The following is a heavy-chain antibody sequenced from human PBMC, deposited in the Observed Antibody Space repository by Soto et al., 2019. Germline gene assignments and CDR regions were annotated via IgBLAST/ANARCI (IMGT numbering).Heavy chain of an antibody. CDR1: GGAISSGGYS. Sequence: TLSLTCAVSGGAISSGGYSFICIRQPPGKGLEWIGYIYHSGSTYYNPSLKSRVTISVDRSKNQFSLKLSSVTAADTAVYYCARVHRATYWFDPWGQGTLVTVSS. CDR2: IYHSGST. J-gene: IGHJ5*02. CDR3: ARVHRATYWFDP. V-gene: IGHV4-30-2*01.